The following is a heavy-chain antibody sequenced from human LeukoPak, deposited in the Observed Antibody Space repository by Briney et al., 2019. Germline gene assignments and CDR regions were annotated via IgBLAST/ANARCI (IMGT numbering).Heavy chain of an antibody. CDR2: LSPYSGDT. CDR3: ARVGRKGNFYMGDT. Sequence: ASVKVSCKASGYTFTDYYIHWVRQAPGQGLEWMGWLSPYSGDTKYAQKFQGWVTMTKDMSITTAYLELSRLTSDDTAVYYCARVGRKGNFYMGDTWGQGTLVTVSS. J-gene: IGHJ5*02. CDR1: GYTFTDYY. V-gene: IGHV1-2*04. D-gene: IGHD2/OR15-2a*01.